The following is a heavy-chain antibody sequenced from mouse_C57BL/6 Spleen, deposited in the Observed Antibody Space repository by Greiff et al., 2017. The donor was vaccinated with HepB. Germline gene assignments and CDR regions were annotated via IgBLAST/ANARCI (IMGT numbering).Heavy chain of an antibody. CDR1: GYTLTSYW. Sequence: QVQLQQPGAELVKPGASVKLSCKASGYTLTSYWMHWVKQRPGQGLEWIGMIHPNSGSTNYNEKFKSKATLTVDKSSSTAYMQLSSLTSEDSAVYYCARRGYYGRGYFDVWGTGTTVTVSS. D-gene: IGHD1-1*01. J-gene: IGHJ1*03. V-gene: IGHV1-64*01. CDR2: IHPNSGST. CDR3: ARRGYYGRGYFDV.